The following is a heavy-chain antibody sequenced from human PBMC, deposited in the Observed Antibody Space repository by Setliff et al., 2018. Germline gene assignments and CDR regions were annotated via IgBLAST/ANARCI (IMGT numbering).Heavy chain of an antibody. D-gene: IGHD1-26*01. Sequence: PSETLSLTCAVYGGSFSGYYWSWIRQPPGKGLEWIGEINHSGSTYYNPSLKSRVTISVDTSKNQFSLKLSSVTAADTAVYYCARVPGGRFDYWGQGTLVTVSS. J-gene: IGHJ4*02. CDR3: ARVPGGRFDY. V-gene: IGHV4-34*01. CDR1: GGSFSGYY. CDR2: INHSGST.